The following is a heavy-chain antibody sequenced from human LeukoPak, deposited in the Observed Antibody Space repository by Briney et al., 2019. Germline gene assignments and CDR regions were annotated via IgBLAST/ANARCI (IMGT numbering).Heavy chain of an antibody. Sequence: SETLSLTCTVSGGSISSSSYYWGWIRQPPGKGLEWIGGIYYSGSTYYNPSLKSRVTISVDTSKNQFSLKLSSVTAADTAVYYCARSSKRGYSGYAPEGYFDYWGRGTLVTVSS. CDR3: ARSSKRGYSGYAPEGYFDY. CDR1: GGSISSSSYY. CDR2: IYYSGST. V-gene: IGHV4-39*01. J-gene: IGHJ4*02. D-gene: IGHD5-12*01.